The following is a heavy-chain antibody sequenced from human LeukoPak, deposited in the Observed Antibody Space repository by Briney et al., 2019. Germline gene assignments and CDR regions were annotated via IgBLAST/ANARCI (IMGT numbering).Heavy chain of an antibody. CDR3: ARVDVVVAATVDY. J-gene: IGHJ4*02. CDR1: GFTFSSYA. D-gene: IGHD2-15*01. CDR2: ISYDGSNK. Sequence: PGGSLRLSCAASGFTFSSYAMHWVRQAPGKRLEWVAVISYDGSNKYYADSVKGRFTISRDNSKNTLYLQMNSLRAEDTAVYYCARVDVVVAATVDYWGQGTLVTVSS. V-gene: IGHV3-30-3*01.